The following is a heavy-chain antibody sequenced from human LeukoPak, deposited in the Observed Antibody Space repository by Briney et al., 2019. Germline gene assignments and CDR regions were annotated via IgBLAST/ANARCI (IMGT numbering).Heavy chain of an antibody. V-gene: IGHV1-69*13. J-gene: IGHJ3*02. CDR2: IIPIFGTA. CDR3: ARASITIFGVATSEDAFDI. Sequence: ASVTVSCKASGGTFSNYAISWVRQAPGQGLEGMGGIIPIFGTANYAQKFQGRVTITAGESTSTAYMELSSLRSEDTAAYYCARASITIFGVATSEDAFDIWGQGTMVTVSS. CDR1: GGTFSNYA. D-gene: IGHD3-3*01.